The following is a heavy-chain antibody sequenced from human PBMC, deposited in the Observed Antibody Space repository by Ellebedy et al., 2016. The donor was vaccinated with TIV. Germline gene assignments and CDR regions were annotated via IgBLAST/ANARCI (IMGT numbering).Heavy chain of an antibody. CDR2: IPASSSTSGTI. D-gene: IGHD3-16*01. J-gene: IGHJ5*02. CDR3: AREMLKA. Sequence: GGSLRLXXAASGFTFSSYGMSWVRQAPGKGLEWIASIPASSSTSGTIQYADSVKGRFTISRDKAKSSLYLQMNSLRAEDTAVYYCAREMLKAWGQGTLVTVSS. V-gene: IGHV3-48*01. CDR1: GFTFSSYG.